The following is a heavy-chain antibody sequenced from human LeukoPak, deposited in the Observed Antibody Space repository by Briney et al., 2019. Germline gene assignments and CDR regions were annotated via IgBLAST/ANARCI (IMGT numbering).Heavy chain of an antibody. J-gene: IGHJ4*02. CDR1: GGSISSGGYY. CDR2: IYYSGST. Sequence: SQTLSLNCTVSGGSISSGGYYWSWIRQHPGKGLEWIGYIYYSGSTYYNPSLKSRITISVDTSKNQFSLKLSSVTAADTAVYYCARAIMITFGGDIVNLLTSWYFDYWGQGTLVTVSS. CDR3: ARAIMITFGGDIVNLLTSWYFDY. D-gene: IGHD3-16*02. V-gene: IGHV4-31*03.